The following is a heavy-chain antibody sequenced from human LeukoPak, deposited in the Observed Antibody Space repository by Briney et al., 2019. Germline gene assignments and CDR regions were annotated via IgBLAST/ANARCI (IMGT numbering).Heavy chain of an antibody. CDR3: ASIYSSGFYFDY. J-gene: IGHJ4*02. CDR2: IYHSGST. Sequence: SETLSLTCNVSGYSISSGYQWGWIRQPPGKGLEWIGSIYHSGSTYYNPSLKSRVTISVDTSKKQFSLKLTSVTAADTAMYYCASIYSSGFYFDYWGQGILVSVSS. V-gene: IGHV4-38-2*02. D-gene: IGHD6-19*01. CDR1: GYSISSGYQ.